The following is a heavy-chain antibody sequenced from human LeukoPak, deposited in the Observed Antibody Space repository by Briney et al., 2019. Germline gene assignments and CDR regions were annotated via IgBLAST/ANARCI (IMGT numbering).Heavy chain of an antibody. CDR3: AKDLRVIYASGTFYYRYMDV. D-gene: IGHD3-10*01. J-gene: IGHJ6*03. Sequence: AGGSLRLSCAASGFTFSSHGMHWVRQAPGKGLEWVAFLRFDGSNEDYADSVKGRFNITRDNSKNTLYLQMNSLRTEDTAVYYCAKDLRVIYASGTFYYRYMDVWGTGTTVIISS. CDR1: GFTFSSHG. V-gene: IGHV3-30*02. CDR2: LRFDGSNE.